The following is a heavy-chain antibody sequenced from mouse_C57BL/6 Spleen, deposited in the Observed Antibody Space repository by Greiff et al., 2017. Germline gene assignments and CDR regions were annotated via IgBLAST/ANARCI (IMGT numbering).Heavy chain of an antibody. J-gene: IGHJ2*01. CDR2: IYPGSGST. CDR1: GYTFTSYW. D-gene: IGHD2-4*01. V-gene: IGHV1-55*01. CDR3: ARKDDYDGY. Sequence: VKLQQPGAELVKPGASVKMSCKASGYTFTSYWITWVKQRPGQGLEWIGDIYPGSGSTNYNEKFKSKATLTVDTSSSTAYMQLSSLSSEDSAVYYCARKDDYDGYWGQGTTLTVSS.